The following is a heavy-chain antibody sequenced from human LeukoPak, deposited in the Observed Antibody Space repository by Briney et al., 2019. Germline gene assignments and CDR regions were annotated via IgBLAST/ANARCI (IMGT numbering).Heavy chain of an antibody. Sequence: GSLRLSCAASGFTFSSYSMNWVRQAPGKGLEWIGEINHSGSTNYNPSLKSRVTISVDTSKNQFSLKLSSVTAADTAVYYCARELGSPYDSSGYYPDYWGQGTLVTVSS. J-gene: IGHJ4*02. V-gene: IGHV4-34*01. CDR1: GFTFSSYS. CDR3: ARELGSPYDSSGYYPDY. D-gene: IGHD3-22*01. CDR2: INHSGST.